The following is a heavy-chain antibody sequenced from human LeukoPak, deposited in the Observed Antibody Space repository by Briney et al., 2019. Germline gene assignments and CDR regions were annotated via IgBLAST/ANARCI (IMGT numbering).Heavy chain of an antibody. D-gene: IGHD2-15*01. Sequence: KTSETLSLTCTVSDFSFSSGYYWGWIRQPPGKGLEWIGSVYPSGNTYYNPSLQSRVTISVDTSKNQFSLKLSSVTAADTAVYYCARDSFCGGSRYDWFDPWGQGTLVTVSS. CDR3: ARDSFCGGSRYDWFDP. CDR2: VYPSGNT. V-gene: IGHV4-38-2*02. J-gene: IGHJ5*02. CDR1: DFSFSSGYY.